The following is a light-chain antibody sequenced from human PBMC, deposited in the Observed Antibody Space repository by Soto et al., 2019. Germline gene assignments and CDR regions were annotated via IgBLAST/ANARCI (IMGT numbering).Light chain of an antibody. Sequence: QSALTQPPSASGSPGQSVSISCTGTSSDVGGYNYVSWYQQHPGKVPKLIIYEVNKRPSGVPDRSSGSKSGNTASLTVTGLQAEDEADYYCTSYAGGNNVFGTGTKLTVL. CDR3: TSYAGGNNV. V-gene: IGLV2-8*01. J-gene: IGLJ1*01. CDR1: SSDVGGYNY. CDR2: EVN.